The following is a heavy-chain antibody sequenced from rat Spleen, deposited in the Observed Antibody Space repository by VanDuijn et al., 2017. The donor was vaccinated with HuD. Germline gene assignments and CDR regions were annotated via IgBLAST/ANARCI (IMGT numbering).Heavy chain of an antibody. V-gene: IGHV5-19*01. D-gene: IGHD2-2*01. Sequence: EVQLVESGGGLVQPGRSLKLSCVASGFTFSSYWMYWIRQAPTKGLEWVASITPSSDTTYYRDSVKGRFTISRDNAKSTLYLQMDSLRSEDTATYYCARAGYLRDWYFDFWGPGTMVTVSS. CDR3: ARAGYLRDWYFDF. CDR2: ITPSSDTT. J-gene: IGHJ1*01. CDR1: GFTFSSYW.